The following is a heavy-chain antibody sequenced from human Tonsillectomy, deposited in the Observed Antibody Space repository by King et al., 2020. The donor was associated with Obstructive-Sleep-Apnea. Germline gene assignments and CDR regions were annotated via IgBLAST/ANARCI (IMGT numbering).Heavy chain of an antibody. CDR3: ARGPSGYSYGYWAY. D-gene: IGHD5-18*01. CDR1: GGSFSGYY. J-gene: IGHJ4*02. Sequence: VQLQQWGAGLLKPSETLSLTCAVYGGSFSGYYWSWIRQPPGKGLEWIGEINHSGSTNYNPSLKSRVTISVDTSKNQFSLKLSSVTAADTAVYYCARGPSGYSYGYWAYWGQGTLVTVSS. V-gene: IGHV4-34*01. CDR2: INHSGST.